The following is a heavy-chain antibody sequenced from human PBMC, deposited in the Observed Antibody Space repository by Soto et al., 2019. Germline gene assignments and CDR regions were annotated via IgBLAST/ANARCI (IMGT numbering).Heavy chain of an antibody. V-gene: IGHV4-4*02. J-gene: IGHJ6*02. Sequence: PSETLSLTCAVSGGSISSSNWWSWVRQPPGKGLEWIGEIYHSGSTNYNPSLKSRVTISVDTSKNQFSLKLSSVTAADTAVYYCAGGLRYFDWLYYYYGMDVWGQGTTVTSP. CDR2: IYHSGST. CDR3: AGGLRYFDWLYYYYGMDV. D-gene: IGHD3-9*01. CDR1: GGSISSSNW.